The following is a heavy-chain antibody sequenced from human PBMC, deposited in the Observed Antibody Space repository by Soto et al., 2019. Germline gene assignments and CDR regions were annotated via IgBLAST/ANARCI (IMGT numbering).Heavy chain of an antibody. CDR3: AREWGKYSSSFYGLDV. D-gene: IGHD6-6*01. CDR1: GGSFSGYY. Sequence: SETLSLTCAVYGGSFSGYYWSWIRQPPGKGLEWIGEINHSGSTNYNPSLKSRVTISVDTSKNQFSLKLSSVTAADTAVYYCAREWGKYSSSFYGLDVWGQGTTVTVSS. CDR2: INHSGST. V-gene: IGHV4-34*01. J-gene: IGHJ6*02.